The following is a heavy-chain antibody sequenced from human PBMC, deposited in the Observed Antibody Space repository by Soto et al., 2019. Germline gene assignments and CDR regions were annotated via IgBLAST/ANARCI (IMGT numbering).Heavy chain of an antibody. V-gene: IGHV3-53*01. CDR1: GFTVSSNY. Sequence: GGSLRLSCAASGFTVSSNYMSWVRQAPGKGLEWVSVIYSGGSTYYADSVKGRFTISRDNSKNTLYLQMNSLRAEDTAVYYCASPRDGYNYGYWGQGTLVTVSS. CDR3: ASPRDGYNYGY. J-gene: IGHJ4*02. D-gene: IGHD5-12*01. CDR2: IYSGGST.